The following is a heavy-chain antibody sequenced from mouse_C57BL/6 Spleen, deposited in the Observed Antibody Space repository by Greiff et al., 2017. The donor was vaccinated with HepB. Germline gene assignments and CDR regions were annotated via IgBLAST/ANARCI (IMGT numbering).Heavy chain of an antibody. CDR3: ARGRPDGYWYFDV. V-gene: IGHV1-66*01. J-gene: IGHJ1*03. CDR1: GYSFTSYY. D-gene: IGHD2-3*01. CDR2: IYPGSGNT. Sequence: QVQLQQSGPELVKPGASVKISCKASGYSFTSYYIHWVKQRPGQGLEWIGWIYPGSGNTKYNEKFKGKATLTADTSSSTAYMQLSSLTSEESAVYYCARGRPDGYWYFDVWGTGTTVTVSS.